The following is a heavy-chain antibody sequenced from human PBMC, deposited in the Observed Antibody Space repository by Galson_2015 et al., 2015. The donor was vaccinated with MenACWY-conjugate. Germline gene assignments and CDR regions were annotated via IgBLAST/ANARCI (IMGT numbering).Heavy chain of an antibody. CDR2: ISSSRSTI. J-gene: IGHJ3*02. CDR1: GFTFSSYS. V-gene: IGHV3-48*04. CDR3: ARDIPGGDAFDI. D-gene: IGHD6-25*01. Sequence: SLRLSCAASGFTFSSYSMNWVRQAPGKGLEWVSYISSSRSTIYYADSVKGRFTISRDNAKNSLYLQMNSLRAEDTAVYYCARDIPGGDAFDISGHATMVTASS.